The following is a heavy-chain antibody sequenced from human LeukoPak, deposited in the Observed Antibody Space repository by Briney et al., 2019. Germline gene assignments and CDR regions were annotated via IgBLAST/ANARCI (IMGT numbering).Heavy chain of an antibody. CDR3: ASRYSSSWYDAFDI. CDR1: RFTVSSNY. D-gene: IGHD6-13*01. V-gene: IGHV3-53*01. J-gene: IGHJ3*02. Sequence: PGGSLILSCAAFRFTVSSNYMSWVRQAPGKGLEWVSVIYSGGSTYYADSVKGRFTISRDNSKNTLYLQMNSLRAEDTAVYYCASRYSSSWYDAFDIWGQGTMVTVSS. CDR2: IYSGGST.